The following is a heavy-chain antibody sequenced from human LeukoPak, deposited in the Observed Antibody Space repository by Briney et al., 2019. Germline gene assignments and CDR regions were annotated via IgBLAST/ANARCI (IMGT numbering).Heavy chain of an antibody. Sequence: ASVKVSCKASGGTFSSYTISWVRQAPGEGLEWMGGIIPILGTANYAQKFQGRVTITADESTSTAYMELSTLRSEDTAVYYCARDTTGYYFHWGQGTLVTVSS. CDR3: ARDTTGYYFH. CDR1: GGTFSSYT. V-gene: IGHV1-69*13. CDR2: IIPILGTA. J-gene: IGHJ4*02. D-gene: IGHD3-9*01.